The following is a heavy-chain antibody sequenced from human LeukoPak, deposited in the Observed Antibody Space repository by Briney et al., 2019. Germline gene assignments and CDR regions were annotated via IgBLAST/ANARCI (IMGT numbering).Heavy chain of an antibody. CDR2: ISSSGSYI. CDR3: ATYKGLRPRPFDY. Sequence: GGSLRLSCAASGFTFSSYSMNWVRQAPGKGLEWVSSISSSGSYIYNADSLKGRFTIARDNVKNSLYLQMNSLRAEDTAVYYCATYKGLRPRPFDYWGQGTLVTVSS. V-gene: IGHV3-21*01. D-gene: IGHD5-12*01. J-gene: IGHJ4*02. CDR1: GFTFSSYS.